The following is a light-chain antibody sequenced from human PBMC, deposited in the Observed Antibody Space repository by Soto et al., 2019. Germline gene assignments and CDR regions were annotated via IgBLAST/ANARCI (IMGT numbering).Light chain of an antibody. CDR2: EVT. J-gene: IGLJ1*01. CDR3: ASYTSRGTLV. CDR1: SSDVGGYTY. Sequence: QSVLTQPASVSGSPGQSITISFTGTSSDVGGYTYVSWYQQRPGKDPKFMIYEVTNRPSGVSNRFSGSKSGNTASLTISGLQAEDEADYYCASYTSRGTLVFGTGTKLTVL. V-gene: IGLV2-14*01.